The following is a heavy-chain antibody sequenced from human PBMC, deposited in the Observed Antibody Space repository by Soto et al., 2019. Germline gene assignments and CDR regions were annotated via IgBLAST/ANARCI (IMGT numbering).Heavy chain of an antibody. Sequence: ASVKVSCKVSGYTLTELSMHWVRQAPGKGLEWMGGFDPEDGETIYAQKFQGRVTMTEDTSTDTAYMELSSLRSEDTAGYYCATGIAAAGTSNYYGMDVWGQGTTVTVSS. CDR1: GYTLTELS. CDR3: ATGIAAAGTSNYYGMDV. V-gene: IGHV1-24*01. J-gene: IGHJ6*02. D-gene: IGHD6-13*01. CDR2: FDPEDGET.